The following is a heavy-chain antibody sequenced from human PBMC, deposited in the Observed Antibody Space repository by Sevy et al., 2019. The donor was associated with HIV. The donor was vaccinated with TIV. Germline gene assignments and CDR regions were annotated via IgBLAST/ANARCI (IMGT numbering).Heavy chain of an antibody. Sequence: GGSLRLSCSASGFTFSDYYMSWIRQAPGKGLEWVSYISTSSTYTNHADSVKGRFTISRDNAINSLYLQMNSLRAEDTAVYFCARVGYKYGSYYFDYWGQGTLVTVSS. CDR1: GFTFSDYY. J-gene: IGHJ4*02. CDR2: ISTSSTYT. D-gene: IGHD5-18*01. V-gene: IGHV3-11*06. CDR3: ARVGYKYGSYYFDY.